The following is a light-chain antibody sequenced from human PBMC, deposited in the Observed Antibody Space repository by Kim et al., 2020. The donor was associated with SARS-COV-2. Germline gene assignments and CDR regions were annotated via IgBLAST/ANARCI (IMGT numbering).Light chain of an antibody. CDR1: ALPKQY. V-gene: IGLV3-25*03. Sequence: SYELTQPPSVSVSPGQTARITCSGDALPKQYAYWYQQKPGQAPVLVIYKDSERPSGIPERFSGSSSGTTVTLTISVVQAEDEADYYCQSADSSGTWVFGG. J-gene: IGLJ3*02. CDR2: KDS. CDR3: QSADSSGTWV.